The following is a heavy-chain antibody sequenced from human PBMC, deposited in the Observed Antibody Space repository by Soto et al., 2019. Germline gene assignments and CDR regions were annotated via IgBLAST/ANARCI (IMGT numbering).Heavy chain of an antibody. D-gene: IGHD1-26*01. Sequence: QGQLVKSGAEEKKPGASVKVSCKASGDTFTTYAMHWVRQAPGQRLEWMGWINAGNGNTKYSQKFQGRVTITRDTSASTAYMELSSLRSEDTAVYYCARLGLSGSYYFEREDYWGQGTLVTVSS. CDR2: INAGNGNT. CDR1: GDTFTTYA. J-gene: IGHJ4*02. CDR3: ARLGLSGSYYFEREDY. V-gene: IGHV1-3*05.